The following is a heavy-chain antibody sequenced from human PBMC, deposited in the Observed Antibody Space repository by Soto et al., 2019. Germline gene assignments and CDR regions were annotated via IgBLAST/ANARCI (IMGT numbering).Heavy chain of an antibody. CDR2: IYYSGST. V-gene: IGHV4-39*01. J-gene: IGHJ4*02. D-gene: IGHD3-9*01. CDR3: ARTYFTYYDILTGYHTDGIFDY. CDR1: GGSISSSSYY. Sequence: SETLSLTCTVXGGSISSSSYYWGXXXXXXGXXXXXXGSIYYSGSTYYNPSLKSRVTISVDTSKNQFSLKLSSVTAADTAVYYCARTYFTYYDILTGYHTDGIFDYWGQGTLVTVSS.